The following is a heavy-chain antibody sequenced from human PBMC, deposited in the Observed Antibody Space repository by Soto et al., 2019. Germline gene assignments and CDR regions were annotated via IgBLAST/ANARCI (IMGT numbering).Heavy chain of an antibody. CDR2: ISDTGTK. D-gene: IGHD6-19*01. CDR1: GFTFSSSE. V-gene: IGHV3-48*03. J-gene: IGHJ4*02. CDR3: VRGYSSGSHLGY. Sequence: GGSLRLSCVASGFTFSSSEMNRVRQVPGKGLEWVSYISDTGTKYYADSVKGRFTISRDNAKNSVYLQMNSLRAEDVAVYYCVRGYSSGSHLGYWGQGSLVTVSS.